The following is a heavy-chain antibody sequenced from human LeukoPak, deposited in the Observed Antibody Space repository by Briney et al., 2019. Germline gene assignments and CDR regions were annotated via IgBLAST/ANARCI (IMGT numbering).Heavy chain of an antibody. CDR1: GYTFTSYG. CDR2: ISAYNGNT. CDR3: ARESPYSSSWYGIDY. Sequence: ASVKVSCKASGYTFTSYGISWVRQAPGQGLEWMGWISAYNGNTNYAQKLQGRVTMTTDTSTSTAYMELRSLRSDDTAVYYCARESPYSSSWYGIDYWGQGTLVTVSS. J-gene: IGHJ4*02. D-gene: IGHD6-13*01. V-gene: IGHV1-18*01.